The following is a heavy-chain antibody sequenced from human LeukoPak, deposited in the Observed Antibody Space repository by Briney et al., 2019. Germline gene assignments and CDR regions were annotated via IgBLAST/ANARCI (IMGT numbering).Heavy chain of an antibody. CDR3: ATVQWPYY. J-gene: IGHJ4*02. CDR1: GGTFSSYA. Sequence: ASVKVSCMVSGGTFSSYAISWVRQPPGQGREWVGGIIPIFGTANYAQKLQGRVTITAVGSTSTAEMELSSLRSEDTAMNYCATVQWPYYWGQGTLVTVSS. V-gene: IGHV1-69*13. D-gene: IGHD6-19*01. CDR2: IIPIFGTA.